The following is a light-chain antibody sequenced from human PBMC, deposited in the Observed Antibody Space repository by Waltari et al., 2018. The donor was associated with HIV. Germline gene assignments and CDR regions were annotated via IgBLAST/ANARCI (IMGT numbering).Light chain of an antibody. Sequence: IVLTQSPATLSLSPGERATLSCRASQSVRSYVAWFQQKPGQAPRLLIYDASNRATGIPARFSGSGSGTDFSLTISALEPEDFAVYFCQHRSEWPTFGLGTRVEVK. J-gene: IGKJ1*01. CDR1: QSVRSY. CDR3: QHRSEWPT. V-gene: IGKV3-11*01. CDR2: DAS.